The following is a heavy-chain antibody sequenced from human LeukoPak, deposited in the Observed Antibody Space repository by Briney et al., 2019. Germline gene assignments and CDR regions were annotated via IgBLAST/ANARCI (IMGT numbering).Heavy chain of an antibody. CDR3: VRRWNYGIYYHIAV. J-gene: IGHJ6*03. CDR2: INDSERI. CDR1: GGSFSNYY. V-gene: IGHV4-34*01. D-gene: IGHD1-7*01. Sequence: HPSETLSLTCAVYGGSFSNYYWGWIRQSPVKGLEWIGEINDSERIIYNPSLKSRVTISVDMSKNQFSLRLNSVTAADTAIYYCVRRWNYGIYYHIAVWGKGTTVTVSS.